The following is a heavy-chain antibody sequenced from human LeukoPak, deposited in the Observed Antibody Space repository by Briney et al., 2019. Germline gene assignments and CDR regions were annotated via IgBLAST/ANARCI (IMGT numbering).Heavy chain of an antibody. CDR1: GASISGSGYY. D-gene: IGHD6-13*01. J-gene: IGHJ3*02. Sequence: PSETLSLTCAVSGASISGSGYYLGWIRQPRGRGLEWIVNIYYTGNTYYNASLQSRVTISIDTSKNQFSLKLNSVTAADTAVYYCAKSNGYGLADIWGQGTMVTVSS. V-gene: IGHV4-39*07. CDR3: AKSNGYGLADI. CDR2: IYYTGNT.